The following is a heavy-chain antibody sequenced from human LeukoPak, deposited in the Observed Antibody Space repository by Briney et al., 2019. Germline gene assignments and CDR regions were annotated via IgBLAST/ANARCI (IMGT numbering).Heavy chain of an antibody. Sequence: SETLSLTCTVSGYSISSGYYWGWIRQPPGKGLEWIGSIYHSGSTYYNPSLKSRVTISVDTSKNQFSLKLSSVTAADTAVYYCARHPRTEVALDYWGQGTLVTVSS. J-gene: IGHJ4*02. D-gene: IGHD1-1*01. V-gene: IGHV4-38-2*02. CDR2: IYHSGST. CDR1: GYSISSGYY. CDR3: ARHPRTEVALDY.